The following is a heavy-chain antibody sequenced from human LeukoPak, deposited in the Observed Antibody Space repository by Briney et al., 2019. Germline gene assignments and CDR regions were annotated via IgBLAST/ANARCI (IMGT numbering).Heavy chain of an antibody. J-gene: IGHJ4*02. CDR1: GFTFSDYQ. D-gene: IGHD1-1*01. CDR2: ISSSRSPI. CDR3: ARETSTWNPMDY. V-gene: IGHV3-11*04. Sequence: GGSLTLSCAASGFTFSDYQMSWIRQAPGKGLEWVSYISSSRSPIYYADSVKGRFTISRDNAKNSLYLQMDSLRAEDTAVYYCARETSTWNPMDYWGQGTLVTVSS.